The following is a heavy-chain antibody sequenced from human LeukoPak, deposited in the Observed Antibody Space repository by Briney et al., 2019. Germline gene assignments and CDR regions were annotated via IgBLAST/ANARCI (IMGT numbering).Heavy chain of an antibody. CDR1: GFTFIDAW. CDR2: SKSKSAGGTI. D-gene: IGHD1-26*01. Sequence: GGSLRLSCAASGFTFIDAWMSWVRQAPGKGLEWVGRSKSKSAGGTIDYAAPVKGRFTVSRDDSKNAFFLQMNSLRAEDTAVYYCTTDLGIQILPLFAHWGQGIMVAVAS. V-gene: IGHV3-15*01. J-gene: IGHJ1*01. CDR3: TTDLGIQILPLFAH.